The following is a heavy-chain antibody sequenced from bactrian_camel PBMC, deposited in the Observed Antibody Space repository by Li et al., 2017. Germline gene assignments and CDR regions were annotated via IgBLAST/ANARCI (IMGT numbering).Heavy chain of an antibody. CDR3: AASSIFAPERWLVPGLQCPVRY. V-gene: IGHV3-3*01. CDR1: GHSRGSNC. D-gene: IGHD5*01. Sequence: VQLVESGGGSVQTGGSLRLSCVVSGHSRGSNCVGWYRLPPGRAPAEREGIAAIRRSGGETWYAGSVKGRFTISQDSARNTVYLQINSLKPEDTAMYYCAASSIFAPERWLVPGLQCPVRYWGQGTQVTVS. J-gene: IGHJ4*01. CDR2: IRRSGGET.